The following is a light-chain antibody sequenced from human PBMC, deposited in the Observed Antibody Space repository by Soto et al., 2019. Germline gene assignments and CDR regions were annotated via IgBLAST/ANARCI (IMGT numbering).Light chain of an antibody. CDR2: GAS. Sequence: IQLTQSPSSLSASVGDRVTITCRASQGISSYLAWYQQKPGKAPKLLIYGASTLEGGVPFRFIGSGSGTDFTLIISSVQPEDFATYYCQQRNTYPITFGQGTRLEIK. CDR1: QGISSY. J-gene: IGKJ5*01. CDR3: QQRNTYPIT. V-gene: IGKV1-9*01.